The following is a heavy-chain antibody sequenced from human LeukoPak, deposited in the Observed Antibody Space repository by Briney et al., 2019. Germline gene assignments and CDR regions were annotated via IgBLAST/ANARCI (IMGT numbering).Heavy chain of an antibody. Sequence: GRSLRLSCAASGFTFDDYAMHWVRQAPGKGLEWVSGISWNSGSIGYADSVKGRFTISRDNSKNTLYLQMNSLRAEDTAVYYCAKDGLLWFGDRPYYFDYWGQGTLVTVSS. CDR3: AKDGLLWFGDRPYYFDY. CDR2: ISWNSGSI. J-gene: IGHJ4*02. CDR1: GFTFDDYA. D-gene: IGHD3-10*01. V-gene: IGHV3-9*01.